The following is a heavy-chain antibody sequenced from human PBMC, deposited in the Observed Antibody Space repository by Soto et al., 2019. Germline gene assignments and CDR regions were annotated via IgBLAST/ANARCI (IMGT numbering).Heavy chain of an antibody. CDR1: GGSISSSF. CDR3: ARGRTRYYFDY. V-gene: IGHV4-59*01. Sequence: PSETLSLTCPVSGGSISSSFWSWVRQPPGKGLEWFGYIYDSGNTNYNPSLKSRVSISIDTSKNQFSLKLSSVTAADTAVYYCARGRTRYYFDYWGQGTLVTVSS. CDR2: IYDSGNT. J-gene: IGHJ4*02.